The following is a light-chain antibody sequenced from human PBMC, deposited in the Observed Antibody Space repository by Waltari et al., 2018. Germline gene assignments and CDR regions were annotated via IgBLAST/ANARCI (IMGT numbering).Light chain of an antibody. CDR1: SSNIGNNY. CDR2: ENS. Sequence: QSVLTQPPSVSAAPGQRVTISCSGGSSNIGNNYVSWYRQFPGTAPKLLIYENSERASGIPGRFSGYKSGTAATLDITGLQAGDEADYYCGTWDSSLSGAVFGGGTHLTVL. V-gene: IGLV1-51*02. CDR3: GTWDSSLSGAV. J-gene: IGLJ7*01.